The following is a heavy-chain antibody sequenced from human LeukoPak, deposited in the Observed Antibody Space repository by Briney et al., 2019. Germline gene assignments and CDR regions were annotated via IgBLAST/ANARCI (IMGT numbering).Heavy chain of an antibody. CDR2: ISGSDGST. Sequence: GGTLRLSCAASGFTFSSYGMNWVRQAPGKGLEWVSAISGSDGSTHYADSVKGRFTISRGNSKNTLYLQMNSLRAEDTAVYYCAKEDYYDSSGYYYRGFDYWGQGTLVTVSS. CDR1: GFTFSSYG. CDR3: AKEDYYDSSGYYYRGFDY. D-gene: IGHD3-22*01. V-gene: IGHV3-23*01. J-gene: IGHJ4*02.